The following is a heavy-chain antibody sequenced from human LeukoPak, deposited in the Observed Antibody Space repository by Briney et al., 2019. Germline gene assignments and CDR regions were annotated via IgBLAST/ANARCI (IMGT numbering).Heavy chain of an antibody. Sequence: GGSLRLSCAASAFTFSSYGMHSVRQAPGKGLELVAFIRYDGSNKYYADSVKGRFTISRDNSKNTLYVQMSSLRAEDTSVYYCAKVGGEGYNYEYFDYWGQGTLVTVSS. CDR2: IRYDGSNK. CDR3: AKVGGEGYNYEYFDY. CDR1: AFTFSSYG. J-gene: IGHJ4*02. V-gene: IGHV3-30*02. D-gene: IGHD5-24*01.